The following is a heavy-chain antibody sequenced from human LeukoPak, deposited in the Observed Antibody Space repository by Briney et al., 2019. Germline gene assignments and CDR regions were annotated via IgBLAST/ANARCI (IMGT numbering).Heavy chain of an antibody. CDR3: ARDRGGYQLSSSWFDP. V-gene: IGHV4-30-4*01. CDR2: IYYSGST. CDR1: GGSNSSGDYY. D-gene: IGHD2-2*01. J-gene: IGHJ5*02. Sequence: PSETLSLTCTVSGGSNSSGDYYWRWIRQPPGKGLEGIGYIYYSGSTYYNPSPKNRVTISVDTSKNQFSLKLSSVTAADTAVYYCARDRGGYQLSSSWFDPWGQGTLVTVSS.